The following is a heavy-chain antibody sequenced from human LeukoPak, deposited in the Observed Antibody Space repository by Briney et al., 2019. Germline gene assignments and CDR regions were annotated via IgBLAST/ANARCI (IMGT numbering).Heavy chain of an antibody. Sequence: ASVKVSCKASGYTFTGYYVHWVRQAPGQGLEWMGWINTNGGATSYAQKFQGRVTMTRDTSISTAYMELSRLRSDDTAFYYCAKPQPGAFEIWGQGTMVTVSS. V-gene: IGHV1-2*02. D-gene: IGHD2-2*01. J-gene: IGHJ3*02. CDR2: INTNGGAT. CDR3: AKPQPGAFEI. CDR1: GYTFTGYY.